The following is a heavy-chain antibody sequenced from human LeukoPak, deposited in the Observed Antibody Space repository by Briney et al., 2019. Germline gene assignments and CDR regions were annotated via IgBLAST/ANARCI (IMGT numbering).Heavy chain of an antibody. J-gene: IGHJ4*02. CDR3: ARDRSGYCSSTSCSIPY. CDR1: GFTFSSYW. CDR2: INGDGRNI. V-gene: IGHV3-74*01. D-gene: IGHD2-2*01. Sequence: GGSLRLSCVASGFTFSSYWMHWVRQDPRKGLVWVSRINGDGRNINYADSVRGRFTISRDNAKNSLYLQMNSLRAEDTAVYYCARDRSGYCSSTSCSIPYWGQGTLVTVSS.